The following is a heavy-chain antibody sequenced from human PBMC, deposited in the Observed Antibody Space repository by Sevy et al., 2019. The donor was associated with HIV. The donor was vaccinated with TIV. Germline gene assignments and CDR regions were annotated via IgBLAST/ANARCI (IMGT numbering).Heavy chain of an antibody. J-gene: IGHJ4*02. CDR2: SHNSGRT. D-gene: IGHD2-2*01. V-gene: IGHV4-38-2*01. Sequence: SETLSLTCGVSGYSISNGYYWGWIRQPPGKGLEWIGSSHNSGRTFYNPSLKSRVSISLDMSKNEFSLKLRSVTAADTAAYFCARVVPGDYFDYWGQGTLVTVSS. CDR3: ARVVPGDYFDY. CDR1: GYSISNGYY.